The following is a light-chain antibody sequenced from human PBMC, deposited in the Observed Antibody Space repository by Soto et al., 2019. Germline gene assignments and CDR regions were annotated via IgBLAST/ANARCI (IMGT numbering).Light chain of an antibody. J-gene: IGKJ1*01. CDR3: QHYNSYSEA. CDR2: KAS. Sequence: EIQMTQSPSTQSGSVGDIATITCRASQTISSWLAWYQQKPGKAPKLLIYKASTLKSGVPSRFSGSGSGTEFTLTISSLQPDDFATYYCQHYNSYSEAFGQRAKV. CDR1: QTISSW. V-gene: IGKV1-5*03.